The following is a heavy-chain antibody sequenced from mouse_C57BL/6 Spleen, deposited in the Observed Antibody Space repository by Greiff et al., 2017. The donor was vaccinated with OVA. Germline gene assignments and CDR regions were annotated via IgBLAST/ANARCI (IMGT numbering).Heavy chain of an antibody. J-gene: IGHJ2*01. CDR1: GFTFSDAW. V-gene: IGHV6-6*01. Sequence: EVQLQQSGGGLVQPGGSMKLSCAASGFTFSDAWMDWVRQSPEKGLEWVAEIRNKANNHATYYAESVKGRFTISRDDSKSSVYLQMNSLRAEDTGIYYCTSLYDYDPFDYWGQGTTLTVSS. CDR2: IRNKANNHAT. D-gene: IGHD2-4*01. CDR3: TSLYDYDPFDY.